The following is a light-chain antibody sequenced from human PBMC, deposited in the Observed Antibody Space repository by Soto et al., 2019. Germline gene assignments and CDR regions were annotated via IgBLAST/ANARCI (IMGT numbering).Light chain of an antibody. Sequence: SYELTQPPSVSVAPGQKARITCGGNNIGSKSVHWYQQKPCQAPVLVVYDDSDRPSGIPERFSGSNSGNTATLTISRVEAGDEADYYCQVWDSSSDLNWVFGGGTQLTVL. CDR2: DDS. V-gene: IGLV3-21*02. CDR3: QVWDSSSDLNWV. J-gene: IGLJ3*02. CDR1: NIGSKS.